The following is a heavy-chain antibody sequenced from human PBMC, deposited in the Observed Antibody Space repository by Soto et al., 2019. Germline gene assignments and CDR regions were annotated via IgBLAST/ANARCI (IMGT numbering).Heavy chain of an antibody. CDR1: GGSISDSNL. CDR2: IYHRGTT. J-gene: IGHJ4*02. Sequence: SETLSLTCAVSGGSISDSNLWTWVRQPPGKGLEWIGEIYHRGTTTYNPSLKSRVTISLDKSKNQFSLNLSSVTAADTAVYYCARGTVMPSRLYNWVQGTLVTVSS. D-gene: IGHD3-16*01. CDR3: ARGTVMPSRLYN. V-gene: IGHV4-4*02.